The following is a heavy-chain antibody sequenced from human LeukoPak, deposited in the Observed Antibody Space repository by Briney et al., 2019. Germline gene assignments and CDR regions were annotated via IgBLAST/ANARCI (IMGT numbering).Heavy chain of an antibody. CDR3: ARDPSMVRGENTPYFDY. V-gene: IGHV1-69*13. D-gene: IGHD3-10*01. Sequence: SVKVSCKASGGTFSSYAIGWVRQAPGQGLEWMGGIIPIFGTANYAQKFQGRVTITADESTSTAYMELSSLRSEDTAVYYCARDPSMVRGENTPYFDYWGQGTLVTVSS. J-gene: IGHJ4*02. CDR1: GGTFSSYA. CDR2: IIPIFGTA.